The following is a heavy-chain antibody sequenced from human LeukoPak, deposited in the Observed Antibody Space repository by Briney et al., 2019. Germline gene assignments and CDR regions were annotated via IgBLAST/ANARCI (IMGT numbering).Heavy chain of an antibody. V-gene: IGHV3-23*01. CDR3: AKDRPNFHEDSGHYYRRDGDS. CDR2: MCGTAGCT. CDR1: GFTFYMYA. Sequence: GGSLTLSCQASGFTFYMYAMSWVRQAPGKGLEWVASMCGTAGCTFYPDSVKGRFTISRDNSKNVLYLRMNSLTAEDTAIYYCAKDRPNFHEDSGHYYRRDGDSWGQGTLVTVSS. D-gene: IGHD3-22*01. J-gene: IGHJ5*01.